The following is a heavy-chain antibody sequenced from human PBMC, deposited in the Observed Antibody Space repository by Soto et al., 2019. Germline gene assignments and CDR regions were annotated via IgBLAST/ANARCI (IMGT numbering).Heavy chain of an antibody. CDR1: GYVFIGYG. D-gene: IGHD3-10*01. V-gene: IGHV1-18*01. Sequence: ASVKVSCKASGYVFIGYGISWVRQAPGQGLEWMGWISRHNGNTNYAQKFQGRVTMTTDASTSTAYMELRSLRSDDTAVYYCARDLDGSGSYYTDYWGQGTLVTVPQ. CDR3: ARDLDGSGSYYTDY. J-gene: IGHJ4*02. CDR2: ISRHNGNT.